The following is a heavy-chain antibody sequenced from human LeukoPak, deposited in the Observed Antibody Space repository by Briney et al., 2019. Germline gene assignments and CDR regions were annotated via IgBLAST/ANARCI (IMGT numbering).Heavy chain of an antibody. D-gene: IGHD6-6*01. CDR3: AREESIAARPYGMDV. CDR2: IYTSGST. Sequence: PSETLSLTCTVSSGSISSFYWGWIRPPPGKGLEWIGRIYTSGSTNYNPSLKSRVTMSVDTSTKPFSLTRSSVTAADTAVYYCAREESIAARPYGMDVWGQGTTVTVSS. CDR1: SGSISSFY. J-gene: IGHJ6*02. V-gene: IGHV4-4*07.